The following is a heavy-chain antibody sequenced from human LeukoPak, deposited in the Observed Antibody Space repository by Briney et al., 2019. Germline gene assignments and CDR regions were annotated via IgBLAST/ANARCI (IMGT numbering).Heavy chain of an antibody. J-gene: IGHJ6*04. V-gene: IGHV3-33*01. CDR2: ICYDGSNK. CDR3: ARSCSGGSCYYYGMDV. Sequence: GGSLRLSCAASGFTFSSYGMHWVRQAPGKGLEWVAVICYDGSNKYYAESVTGRFTISIDNSRNTLYLQMNSLRAEDTAVYYCARSCSGGSCYYYGMDVWGKGTTVTVSS. CDR1: GFTFSSYG. D-gene: IGHD2-15*01.